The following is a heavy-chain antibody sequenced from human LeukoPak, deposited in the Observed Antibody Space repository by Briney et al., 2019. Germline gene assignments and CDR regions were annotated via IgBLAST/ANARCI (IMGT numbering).Heavy chain of an antibody. CDR3: AIAPYYYGSGSYFFDY. CDR1: GGSISSGSYY. J-gene: IGHJ4*02. CDR2: IYTSGST. Sequence: SQTLSLTCTVSGGSISSGSYYWSWIRQPAGKELEWIGRIYTSGSTNYNPSLKSRVTISVDTSKNQFSLKLSSVTAADTAVYYCAIAPYYYGSGSYFFDYWGQGTLVTVSS. D-gene: IGHD3-10*01. V-gene: IGHV4-61*02.